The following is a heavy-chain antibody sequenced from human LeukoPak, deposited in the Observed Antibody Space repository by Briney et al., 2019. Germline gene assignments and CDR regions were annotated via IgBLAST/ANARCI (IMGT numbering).Heavy chain of an antibody. CDR3: ARGSTYYDSSGQVPFDY. V-gene: IGHV4-34*01. J-gene: IGHJ4*02. Sequence: SETLSLTCAVYGGSFSGYYWSWIRQPPGKGLEWIGEINHSGSTNYNPSLKSRVTISVDTSMNQFSLKLSSVTAADTAVYYCARGSTYYDSSGQVPFDYWGQGTLVTVSS. D-gene: IGHD3-22*01. CDR2: INHSGST. CDR1: GGSFSGYY.